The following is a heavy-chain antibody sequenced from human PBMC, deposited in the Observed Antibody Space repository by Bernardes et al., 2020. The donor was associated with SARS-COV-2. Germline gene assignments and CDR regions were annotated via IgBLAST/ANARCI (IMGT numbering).Heavy chain of an antibody. CDR3: ARGWRENSFDY. Sequence: GGSLRLSCVAPGLSNYWMHWVRQAPGKGLVWVSRIEKDGSVIDYADSVRGRFTIFRDNARDTLYLQMDSLTADDTAVYYCARGWRENSFDYWGQGALVTVSS. CDR2: IEKDGSVI. D-gene: IGHD1-7*01. CDR1: GLSNYW. J-gene: IGHJ4*02. V-gene: IGHV3-74*01.